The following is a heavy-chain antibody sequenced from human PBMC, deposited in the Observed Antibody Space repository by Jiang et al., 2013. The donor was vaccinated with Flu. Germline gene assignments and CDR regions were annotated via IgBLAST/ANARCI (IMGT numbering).Heavy chain of an antibody. D-gene: IGHD3-10*01. CDR3: VRENRDYGSGSFYFEY. J-gene: IGHJ4*02. V-gene: IGHV3-66*01. Sequence: AASGFTVSSSYMSWVRPGSREGGWSGSHYFLVTSTTYYADSVQDRFTISRDNSKNTVFLQMNSLRAEDTAVYYCVRENRDYGSGSFYFEYWGQGTLVTVSS. CDR2: FLVTSTT. CDR1: GFTVSSSY.